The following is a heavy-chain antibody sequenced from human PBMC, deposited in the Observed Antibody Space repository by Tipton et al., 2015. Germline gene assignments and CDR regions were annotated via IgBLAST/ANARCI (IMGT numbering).Heavy chain of an antibody. CDR2: ISWNSGSI. V-gene: IGHV3-9*01. Sequence: SLRLSCAASGFTFDDYAMHWVRQVPGKGLEWVSGISWNSGSIGYAESVKGRFSVSRDNAKNSLYLQINNLRTEDTALYYCARGSNNWNIRGYLDYWGQGTLVTVSS. CDR3: ARGSNNWNIRGYLDY. J-gene: IGHJ4*02. D-gene: IGHD1-20*01. CDR1: GFTFDDYA.